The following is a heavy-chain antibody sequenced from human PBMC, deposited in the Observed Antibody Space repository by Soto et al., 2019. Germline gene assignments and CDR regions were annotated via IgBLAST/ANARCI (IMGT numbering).Heavy chain of an antibody. D-gene: IGHD6-19*01. Sequence: QVQLQESGPGLVEPSVTLSLTCAVSGGSVSSTNWWSWVRQPPGKGLEWIGEIYHSGSTYYNPSLKGRVTISVDKSKNQFSPRLSSVTAADTAVYFCARDRAVSARGSFDYWGQGTLVTVSS. V-gene: IGHV4-4*02. J-gene: IGHJ4*02. CDR3: ARDRAVSARGSFDY. CDR2: IYHSGST. CDR1: GGSVSSTNW.